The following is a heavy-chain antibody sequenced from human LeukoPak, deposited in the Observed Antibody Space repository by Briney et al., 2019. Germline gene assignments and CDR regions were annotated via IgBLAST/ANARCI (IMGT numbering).Heavy chain of an antibody. D-gene: IGHD3-22*01. Sequence: GGSLRLSCAASGFTFSSYWMHWVRQAPGKGLVWVSRINSDGSSTSYADSVKGRFTISRDNAKNTLYLQMNSLRAEDTAVYYCARQESPMIVVVPSYYFDYWGQGTLVTVSS. V-gene: IGHV3-74*01. CDR3: ARQESPMIVVVPSYYFDY. J-gene: IGHJ4*02. CDR1: GFTFSSYW. CDR2: INSDGSST.